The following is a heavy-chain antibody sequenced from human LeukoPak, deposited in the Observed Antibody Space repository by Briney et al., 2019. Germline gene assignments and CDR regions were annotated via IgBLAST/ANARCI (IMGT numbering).Heavy chain of an antibody. Sequence: SETLSLTCAVYGGSFSGYYWSWIRQPPGKGLEWIGEINHSGSTNYNPFLKSRVTISVDTSKNQFSLKLSSVTAADTAVYYCARGGARNYYDSSGCEFSYWGQGTLVTVSS. V-gene: IGHV4-34*01. J-gene: IGHJ4*02. CDR1: GGSFSGYY. D-gene: IGHD3-22*01. CDR2: INHSGST. CDR3: ARGGARNYYDSSGCEFSY.